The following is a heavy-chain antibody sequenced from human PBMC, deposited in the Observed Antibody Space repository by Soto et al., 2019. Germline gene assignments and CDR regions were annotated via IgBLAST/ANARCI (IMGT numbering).Heavy chain of an antibody. Sequence: YLVESGGGLVEPGGSLRLSCAASGFTFSNYNMNWVRQAPGKGLEWVSSINPDSTYRYYADSMRGRFTISRDNAKDSLYLRMTSLGVEDTAVDFCARDPGRCLRIGYSDDGGQGTLVTASS. D-gene: IGHD5-12*01. V-gene: IGHV3-21*01. CDR2: INPDSTYR. CDR1: GFTFSNYN. CDR3: ARDPGRCLRIGYSDD. J-gene: IGHJ4*02.